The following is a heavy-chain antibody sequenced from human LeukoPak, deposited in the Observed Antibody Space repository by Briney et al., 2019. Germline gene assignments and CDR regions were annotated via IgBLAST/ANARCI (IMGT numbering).Heavy chain of an antibody. D-gene: IGHD3-22*01. Sequence: ASVKVSCKVSGYTLTELSMHWVRQAPGQGLEWMGWISAYNGNTNYAQRLQGRVTMTTDTSTSTAYMELRSLRSDDTAVYYCARDSAMIVVANSRDAFDIWGQGTMVTVSS. CDR1: GYTLTELS. CDR3: ARDSAMIVVANSRDAFDI. CDR2: ISAYNGNT. J-gene: IGHJ3*02. V-gene: IGHV1-18*01.